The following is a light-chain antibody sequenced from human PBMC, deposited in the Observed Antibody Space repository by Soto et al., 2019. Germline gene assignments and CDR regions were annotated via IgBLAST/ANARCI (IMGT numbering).Light chain of an antibody. CDR3: QQAYGAPPT. J-gene: IGKJ1*01. V-gene: IGKV1-39*01. CDR2: AAA. CDR1: QSITTY. Sequence: DIQMTQSPSSRSASVVDRVTITCRASQSITTYLNWYQQTSGEAPKLLIYAAARLQTGVPSRFSGSGSGTDFTLTISSLQPEDFATYYCQQAYGAPPTFGQGTKVDIK.